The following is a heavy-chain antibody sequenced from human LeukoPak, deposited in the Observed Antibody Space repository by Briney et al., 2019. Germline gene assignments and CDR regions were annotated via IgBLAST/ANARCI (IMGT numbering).Heavy chain of an antibody. CDR3: AALEPTRGDCYYYGMDV. V-gene: IGHV4-34*01. Sequence: SETLSLTCAVYGGSFSGYYWSWIRQPPGKGLEWIGEINHSGSTNYNPSLKSRVTISVDTSKNQFSLKLSSVTAADTAVYYCAALEPTRGDCYYYGMDVWGQGTTVTVSS. CDR1: GGSFSGYY. J-gene: IGHJ6*02. D-gene: IGHD1-1*01. CDR2: INHSGST.